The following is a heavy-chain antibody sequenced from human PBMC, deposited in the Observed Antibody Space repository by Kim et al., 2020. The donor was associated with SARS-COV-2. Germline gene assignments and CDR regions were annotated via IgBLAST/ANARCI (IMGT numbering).Heavy chain of an antibody. J-gene: IGHJ6*02. CDR2: ISYDGSNK. Sequence: GRSLRLSCAASGFTFSSYAMHWVRQAPGKGLEWVAVISYDGSNKYYADSVKGRFTISRDNSKNTLYLQMNSLRAEDTAVYYCARVIWSGSLPTFYGMDVWGQGTTVTVSS. D-gene: IGHD1-26*01. CDR3: ARVIWSGSLPTFYGMDV. CDR1: GFTFSSYA. V-gene: IGHV3-30-3*01.